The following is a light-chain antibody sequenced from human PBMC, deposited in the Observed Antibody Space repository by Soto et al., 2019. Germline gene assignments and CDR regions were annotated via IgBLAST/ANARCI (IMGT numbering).Light chain of an antibody. CDR1: QSISSR. CDR2: DAS. V-gene: IGKV1-5*01. CDR3: RQYNSYSK. Sequence: DIQMTQSPSSLSASVGDRFPITFRASQSISSRLAWYQQKPGKAPQLLIYDASSLESGVPSRFSGSGSGTEFTITISSLQPDDFATYYCRQYNSYSKFGQGTKVDI. J-gene: IGKJ1*01.